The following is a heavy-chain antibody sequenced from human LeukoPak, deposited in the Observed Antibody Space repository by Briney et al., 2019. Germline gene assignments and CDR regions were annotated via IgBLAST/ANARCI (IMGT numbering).Heavy chain of an antibody. CDR3: ASSVGGYYQHFDY. CDR2: IYSGGST. V-gene: IGHV3-53*01. D-gene: IGHD3-22*01. CDR1: GFTVSSNY. Sequence: HPGGSLRLSCAASGFTVSSNYMSWVRQAPGKGLERVSVIYSGGSTYYADSVKGRFTISRDNSKNTLYLQMNSLRAEDTAVYYCASSVGGYYQHFDYWGQGTLVTVSS. J-gene: IGHJ4*02.